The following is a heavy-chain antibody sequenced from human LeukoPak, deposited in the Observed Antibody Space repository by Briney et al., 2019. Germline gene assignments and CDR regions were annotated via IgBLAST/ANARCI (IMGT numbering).Heavy chain of an antibody. D-gene: IGHD5-18*01. J-gene: IGHJ4*02. CDR3: ARRGYSYGAFDY. Sequence: GGSLRLSCAASGFTFSSYWMSWVRQAPGKGLEWVPTISGSGGSTYYADSVKGRFTISRDNSKNTLYLQMNSLRAEDTAVYYCARRGYSYGAFDYWGQGTLVTVSS. CDR2: ISGSGGST. CDR1: GFTFSSYW. V-gene: IGHV3-23*01.